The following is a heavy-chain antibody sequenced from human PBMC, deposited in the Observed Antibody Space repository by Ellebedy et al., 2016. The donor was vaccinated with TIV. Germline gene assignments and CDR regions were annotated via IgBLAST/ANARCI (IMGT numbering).Heavy chain of an antibody. Sequence: GESLKISCAASGFTVSSSYMHWVRQAPGKGLEWVSVIYSGANGGDTYYADSVKGRFTISRDNSKKTLYLQMNSLRAEDTAVYYCAKGRGGGSDTSAPRYYFDYWGLGTLVTVSS. V-gene: IGHV3-53*01. CDR1: GFTVSSSY. D-gene: IGHD3-22*01. J-gene: IGHJ4*02. CDR2: IYSGANGGDT. CDR3: AKGRGGGSDTSAPRYYFDY.